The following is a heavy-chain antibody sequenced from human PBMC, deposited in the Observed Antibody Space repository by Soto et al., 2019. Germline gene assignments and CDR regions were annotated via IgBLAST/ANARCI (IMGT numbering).Heavy chain of an antibody. CDR3: ARATNDDFWSGYYSSLGYGVDV. D-gene: IGHD3-3*01. CDR2: ISYDGSNK. V-gene: IGHV3-30-3*01. Sequence: GGSLRLSCAASGFIFSSFWMSWVRQAPGKGLEWVAVISYDGSNKYYADSVKGRFTISRDNSKNTLYLQMNSLRAEDTAVYYCARATNDDFWSGYYSSLGYGVDVWGQGTTVTVSS. J-gene: IGHJ6*02. CDR1: GFIFSSFW.